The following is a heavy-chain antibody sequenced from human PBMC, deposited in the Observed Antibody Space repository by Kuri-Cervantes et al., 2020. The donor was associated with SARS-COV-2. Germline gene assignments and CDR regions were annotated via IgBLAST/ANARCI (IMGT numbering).Heavy chain of an antibody. V-gene: IGHV1-2*02. CDR1: GYTFTGYY. CDR3: ARVEETYYDYIWGSYRSTGAFDI. J-gene: IGHJ3*02. Sequence: ASVKVSCKASGYTFTGYYMHWVRQAPGQGLEWMGWINPNSGGTNYAQKFQGRVTMTRDTSISTAYMELSRLRSDDTAVYYCARVEETYYDYIWGSYRSTGAFDICGQGTMVTVSS. D-gene: IGHD3-16*02. CDR2: INPNSGGT.